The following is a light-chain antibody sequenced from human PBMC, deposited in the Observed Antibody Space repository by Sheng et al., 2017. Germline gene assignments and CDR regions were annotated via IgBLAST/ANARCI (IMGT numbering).Light chain of an antibody. CDR2: GAS. J-gene: IGKJ1*01. Sequence: EIVLTQSPGTLSLSPGERATLSCRASQSVISTNLVWYQQKPGQAPRLLIYGASSRATGIPDRFSGSGSGTDFTLTITRLEPEDFAMYYCHQYGSSPGTFGQGTKVEIK. V-gene: IGKV3-20*01. CDR3: HQYGSSPGT. CDR1: QSVISTN.